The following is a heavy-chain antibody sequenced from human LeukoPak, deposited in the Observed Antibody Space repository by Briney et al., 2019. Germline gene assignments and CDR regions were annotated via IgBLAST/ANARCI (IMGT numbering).Heavy chain of an antibody. CDR2: IKQDGSEK. D-gene: IGHD6-13*01. J-gene: IGHJ4*02. CDR1: GFTFSSYW. V-gene: IGHV3-7*05. Sequence: GGSLRLSCAASGFTFSSYWMTWVRQAPGKGLEWVAKIKQDGSEKYYVDSVKGRFTISRDNAKNSLYMQMNSLGAEDTAVYYCARRGTSSSWAHFDYWGQGTLVTVSS. CDR3: ARRGTSSSWAHFDY.